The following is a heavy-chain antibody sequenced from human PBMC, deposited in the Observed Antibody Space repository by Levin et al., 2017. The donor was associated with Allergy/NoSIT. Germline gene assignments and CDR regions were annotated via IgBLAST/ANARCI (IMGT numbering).Heavy chain of an antibody. V-gene: IGHV3-30*18. Sequence: GGSLRLSCAASGFTFSSYGMHWVRQAPGKGLEWVAVISYDGSNKYYADSVKGRFTISRDNSKNTLYLQMNSLRAEDTAVYYCAKDQGRSSGWYSGQYFQHWGQGTLVTVSS. J-gene: IGHJ1*01. CDR2: ISYDGSNK. D-gene: IGHD6-19*01. CDR3: AKDQGRSSGWYSGQYFQH. CDR1: GFTFSSYG.